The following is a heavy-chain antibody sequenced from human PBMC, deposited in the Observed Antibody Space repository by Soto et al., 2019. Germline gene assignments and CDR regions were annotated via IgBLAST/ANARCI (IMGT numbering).Heavy chain of an antibody. CDR2: IWYDGSNK. CDR3: ARDRGGDLLDDAFDI. J-gene: IGHJ3*02. V-gene: IGHV3-33*01. CDR1: GFTFSSYG. D-gene: IGHD2-21*02. Sequence: QVQLVESGGGVVQPGRSLRLSCAASGFTFSSYGMHWVRQAPGKGLEWVAVIWYDGSNKYYADSVKGRFTISRDNSKNPLYLQMNSLRAEDTAVYYCARDRGGDLLDDAFDIWGQGTMVTVSS.